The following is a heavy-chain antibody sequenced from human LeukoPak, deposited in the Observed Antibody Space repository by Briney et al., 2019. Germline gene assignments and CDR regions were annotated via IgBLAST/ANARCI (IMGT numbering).Heavy chain of an antibody. CDR3: AKHGSGSYYHFDY. V-gene: IGHV3-23*01. D-gene: IGHD3-10*01. CDR2: IFGSGGST. CDR1: GFTFSSYA. Sequence: GGSLRLSCAASGFTFSSYAMYWVRQAPGKGLEWVSGIFGSGGSTHYADSVKGRFTISRDNSKNTLYLQMNSLRAEDTAVYYCAKHGSGSYYHFDYWGQGTLVTVSS. J-gene: IGHJ4*02.